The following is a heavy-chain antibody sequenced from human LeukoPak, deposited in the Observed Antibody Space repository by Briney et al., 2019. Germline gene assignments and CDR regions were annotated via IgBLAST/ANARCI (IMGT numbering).Heavy chain of an antibody. CDR1: GGTFSNYA. CDR3: ASQLFHLDSSGYSLDALDI. CDR2: IIPIFDTP. V-gene: IGHV1-69*05. J-gene: IGHJ3*02. Sequence: SVKVSCKASGGTFSNYAISWVRQAPGQGLEWMGVIIPIFDTPNYAQKWQGRVTITTDESTSTAYMELRSLRSEDTAVYYCASQLFHLDSSGYSLDALDIWGQGTMVTVSS. D-gene: IGHD3-22*01.